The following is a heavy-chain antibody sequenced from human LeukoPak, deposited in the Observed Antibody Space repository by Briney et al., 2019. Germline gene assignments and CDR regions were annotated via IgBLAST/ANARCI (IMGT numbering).Heavy chain of an antibody. J-gene: IGHJ4*02. CDR2: ISGSGGST. CDR3: AKDRSSGGSCYNY. CDR1: GFTFSSYA. Sequence: GGSLRLSCAASGFTFSSYAMSWVRQAPGKGLEWVSVISGSGGSTYYADSVKGRFTISRDNSKNTLYLQVNSLRAEDTAVYYCAKDRSSGGSCYNYWGQGTLVTVSS. V-gene: IGHV3-23*01. D-gene: IGHD2-15*01.